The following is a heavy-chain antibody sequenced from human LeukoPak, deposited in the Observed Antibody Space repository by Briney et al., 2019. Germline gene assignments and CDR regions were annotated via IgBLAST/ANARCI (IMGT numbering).Heavy chain of an antibody. Sequence: ASVKVSCKASGYTFTGYYMHWVRQAPGQGLEWMGWINPSGGSTSYAQKFQGRVTMTRDMSTSTVYMELSSLRSEDTAVYYCARSGDGYNFGLDAFDIWGQGTMVTVSS. J-gene: IGHJ3*02. V-gene: IGHV1-46*01. CDR1: GYTFTGYY. CDR3: ARSGDGYNFGLDAFDI. CDR2: INPSGGST. D-gene: IGHD5-24*01.